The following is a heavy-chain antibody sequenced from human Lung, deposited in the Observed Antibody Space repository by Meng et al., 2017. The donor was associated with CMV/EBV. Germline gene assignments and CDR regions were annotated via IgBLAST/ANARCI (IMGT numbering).Heavy chain of an antibody. Sequence: GGSLRLXXAASGFTFSSYWMHWVRQAPGKGLVWVSRINSDGSSTSYADSVKGRFTISRDNAKNTLYLQMNSLRAEDTAVYYCARVFDYDFWSGYYTNGMDVWGQVTXVTVYS. D-gene: IGHD3-3*01. CDR2: INSDGSST. J-gene: IGHJ6*02. CDR1: GFTFSSYW. CDR3: ARVFDYDFWSGYYTNGMDV. V-gene: IGHV3-74*01.